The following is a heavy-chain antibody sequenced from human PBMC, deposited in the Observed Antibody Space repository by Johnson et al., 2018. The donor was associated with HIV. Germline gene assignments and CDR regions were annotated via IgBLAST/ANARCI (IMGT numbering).Heavy chain of an antibody. CDR3: ARVRRSGTYYVDAFDI. CDR2: IKQDGSEK. D-gene: IGHD1-26*01. V-gene: IGHV3-7*02. Sequence: EMQLVESGGGLIQPGGSLRLSCAASGFTFSSYWMSWVRQAPGKGLEWVANIKQDGSEKYYADSVKGRFTISRDNSKNTLYLQMNSLRAEDTAVYYCARVRRSGTYYVDAFDIWGQGTMVTVSS. J-gene: IGHJ3*02. CDR1: GFTFSSYW.